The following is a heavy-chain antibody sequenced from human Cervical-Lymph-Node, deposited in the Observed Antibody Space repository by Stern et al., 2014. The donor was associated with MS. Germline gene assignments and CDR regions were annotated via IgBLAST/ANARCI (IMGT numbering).Heavy chain of an antibody. CDR1: EYTFTKYA. V-gene: IGHV1-3*01. D-gene: IGHD1-26*01. J-gene: IGHJ4*02. CDR2: INAGNGNT. CDR3: VRPLGD. Sequence: QVQLMQSGGEVKKPGASVKVSCKTSEYTFTKYAIHWVRQAPGQRLEWMGWINAGNGNTKYSENFQARVTITRDTSASTVYMELSSLTSEDTAVYYCVRPLGDWGQGTLVTVSS.